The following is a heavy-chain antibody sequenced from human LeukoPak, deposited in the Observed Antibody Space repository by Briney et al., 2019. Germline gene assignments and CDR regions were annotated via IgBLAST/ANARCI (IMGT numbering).Heavy chain of an antibody. CDR2: ITPSGGST. Sequence: ASVKVSCKASGYTFTNYYMHWVRQAPGQGLEWLGLITPSGGSTWYAQKFQGRVTMTTDTSTSTAYMELRSLRSDDTAVYYCARAGGSGSYYSCDYWGQGTLVTVSS. D-gene: IGHD3-10*01. V-gene: IGHV1-46*01. CDR3: ARAGGSGSYYSCDY. J-gene: IGHJ4*02. CDR1: GYTFTNYY.